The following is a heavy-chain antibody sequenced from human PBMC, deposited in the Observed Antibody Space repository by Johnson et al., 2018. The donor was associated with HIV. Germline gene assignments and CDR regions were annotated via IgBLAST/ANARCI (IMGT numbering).Heavy chain of an antibody. J-gene: IGHJ3*02. CDR1: GFTFSSYW. Sequence: VQLVESGGGLVQPGDSLRLSCVASGFTFSSYWMNWVRQTPGKGLEWVANIKQDGSENYYVDSVKGRFTISRDNAKNSLYLQMNSLRDDDTALYYCARDGGIPTGDAFDIWGQGTMVTVSS. CDR3: ARDGGIPTGDAFDI. CDR2: IKQDGSEN. D-gene: IGHD1-26*01. V-gene: IGHV3-7*05.